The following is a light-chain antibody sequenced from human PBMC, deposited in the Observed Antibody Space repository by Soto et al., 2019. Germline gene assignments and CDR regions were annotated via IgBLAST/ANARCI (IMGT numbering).Light chain of an antibody. CDR1: QGISTY. CDR3: QRLNGYPLT. J-gene: IGKJ4*01. V-gene: IGKV1-9*01. Sequence: IQLTQSPSSLSASVGDRVSITCRASQGISTYLAWYQQKPGQAPKLLIYRTSTLQSGVPSRFSGSGSGTDFTLTISSLQPEDFATYYCQRLNGYPLTLGGGTKVDIK. CDR2: RTS.